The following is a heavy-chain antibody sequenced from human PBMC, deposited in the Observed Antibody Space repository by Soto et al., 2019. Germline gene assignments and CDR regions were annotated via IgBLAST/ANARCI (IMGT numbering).Heavy chain of an antibody. CDR3: AKRVGYCSGHTCHGVDAMDV. CDR2: FYYSENT. D-gene: IGHD2-15*01. Sequence: SETLSQTCSVSGGCISSTSYSGGWIRHPPGKGLEWIGTFYYSENTYYNPSLKSRVTISVDTSKNQFSLKLSTVTAADTAVYYCAKRVGYCSGHTCHGVDAMDVWGQATTVT. J-gene: IGHJ6*02. V-gene: IGHV4-39*01. CDR1: GGCISSTSYS.